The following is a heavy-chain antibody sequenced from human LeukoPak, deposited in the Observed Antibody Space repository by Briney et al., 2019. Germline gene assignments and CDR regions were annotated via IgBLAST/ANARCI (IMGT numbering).Heavy chain of an antibody. CDR1: GGSISSSSYY. V-gene: IGHV4-39*07. J-gene: IGHJ4*02. Sequence: SETLSLTCTVSGGSISSSSYYWGWIRQPPGKGLEWIGSIYYSGSTYYNPSLKSRVTISVDTSKNQFSLKLSSVTAADTAVYYCARGRSGWLNDYWGQGTLVTVSS. CDR2: IYYSGST. D-gene: IGHD6-19*01. CDR3: ARGRSGWLNDY.